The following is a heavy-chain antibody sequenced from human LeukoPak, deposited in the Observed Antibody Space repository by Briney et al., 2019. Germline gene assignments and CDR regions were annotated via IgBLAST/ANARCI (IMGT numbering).Heavy chain of an antibody. D-gene: IGHD3-3*01. CDR3: ARDDDFWSGYSPDY. J-gene: IGHJ4*02. CDR1: GFTFSSYA. V-gene: IGHV3-30-3*01. Sequence: TGGSLRLSCAASGFTFSSYAMHWVRQAPGKGLEWVALISYDGTNKYYADSVKGRFTISRDNSKNTLYLQMNSLRVEDTAVYYCARDDDFWSGYSPDYWGQGTLVSVSS. CDR2: ISYDGTNK.